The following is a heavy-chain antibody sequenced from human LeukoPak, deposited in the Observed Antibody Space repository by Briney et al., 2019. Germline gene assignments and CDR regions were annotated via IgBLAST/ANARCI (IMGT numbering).Heavy chain of an antibody. CDR3: ATGATIPAGFDF. CDR1: GHSLNEIS. Sequence: GASVKVSCKVSGHSLNEISMYWVRQAPGKGLECMGLSDPEDGETIYAQRFKGRLTLTGDTSTDTVYMDLSSLTPEDTAVYYCATGATIPAGFDFWGQGTLVTVSS. J-gene: IGHJ4*02. D-gene: IGHD5-24*01. CDR2: SDPEDGET. V-gene: IGHV1-24*01.